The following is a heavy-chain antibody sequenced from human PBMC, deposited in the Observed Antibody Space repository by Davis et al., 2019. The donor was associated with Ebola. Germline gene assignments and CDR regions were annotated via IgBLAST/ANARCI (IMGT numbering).Heavy chain of an antibody. Sequence: PGGSLRLSCAASGFTFSSYAMHWVRQAPGKGLEWVSLISWDGGSTYYADSVKGRFTISRDNSKNSLYLQMNSLRTEDTALYYCAKDIEYSSSWYSGSYYYYGMDVWGKGTTVTVSS. V-gene: IGHV3-43*01. CDR2: ISWDGGST. J-gene: IGHJ6*04. CDR3: AKDIEYSSSWYSGSYYYYGMDV. D-gene: IGHD6-13*01. CDR1: GFTFSSYA.